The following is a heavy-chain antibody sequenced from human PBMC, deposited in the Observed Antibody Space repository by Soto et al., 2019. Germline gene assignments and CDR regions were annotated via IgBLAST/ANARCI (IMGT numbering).Heavy chain of an antibody. CDR1: GDSISSTRW. D-gene: IGHD4-4*01. CDR2: VYHVGST. Sequence: PSETLSLTCFVSGDSISSTRWWSLVRQPPGKGLEWIGEVYHVGSTNYNPSLKSRVTILIDKSKNEFSLKLTSVTAADTAIYYCARDRGLAYSNAFDFWGQGILVTVSS. CDR3: ARDRGLAYSNAFDF. V-gene: IGHV4-4*02. J-gene: IGHJ4*02.